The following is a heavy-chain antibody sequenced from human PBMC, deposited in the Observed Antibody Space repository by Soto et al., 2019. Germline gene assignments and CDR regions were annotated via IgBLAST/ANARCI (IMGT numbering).Heavy chain of an antibody. D-gene: IGHD3-22*01. CDR2: IYHTGTT. J-gene: IGHJ5*02. Sequence: SETLSLTCTVSGGSINSGDYSWTWIRQPPGKGLEWIGYIYHTGTTYHNMSLKSRVTISVDRSKNQFSLKLSSVTAADTDVYYCARGINYYDSSGDSWFDPWGQGTLVTVS. CDR1: GGSINSGDYS. V-gene: IGHV4-30-2*01. CDR3: ARGINYYDSSGDSWFDP.